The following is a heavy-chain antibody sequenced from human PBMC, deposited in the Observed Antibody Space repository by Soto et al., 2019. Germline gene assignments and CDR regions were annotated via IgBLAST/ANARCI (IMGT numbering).Heavy chain of an antibody. D-gene: IGHD3-9*01. J-gene: IGHJ4*02. CDR1: GDSTTSNSYF. CDR2: IYYSGTT. V-gene: IGHV4-39*01. Sequence: SDTLSLTCTVSGDSTTSNSYFWAWIRQPPGKGLEWIGSIYYSGTTYHNPSLKSRVTISVGRSNNQFSLKLTSVTAADTAVYYCARHFSVDHFDYWGQGALVT. CDR3: ARHFSVDHFDY.